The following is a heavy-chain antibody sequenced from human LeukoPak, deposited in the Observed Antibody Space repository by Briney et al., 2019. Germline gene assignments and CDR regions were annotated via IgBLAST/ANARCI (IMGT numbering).Heavy chain of an antibody. CDR2: IISSSAYT. Sequence: GGSLRLSCAASGFTFSSYSMNWVRQAPGKGLEWVSSIISSSAYTYYADSVTGRFTISRDNAKNSLYLQMNSLRAEDTAVYYCARVFYYDSSPWTFDIWGQGTMVTVSS. J-gene: IGHJ3*02. CDR3: ARVFYYDSSPWTFDI. D-gene: IGHD3-22*01. CDR1: GFTFSSYS. V-gene: IGHV3-21*01.